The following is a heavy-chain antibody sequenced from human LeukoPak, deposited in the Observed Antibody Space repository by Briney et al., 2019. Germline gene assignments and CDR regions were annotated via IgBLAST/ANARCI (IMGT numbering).Heavy chain of an antibody. J-gene: IGHJ4*02. CDR2: INWNADST. CDR1: GFTLDDYG. Sequence: PAGSLTLSWAVAGFTLDDYGMRWVRQAQGKGLEWDGGINWNADSTVYADSVKGRFTISRHNAKNSLYLEMDRLRVEDTSFSYCVPTLGAAGTPLDSCGQGTLVTASS. V-gene: IGHV3-20*04. D-gene: IGHD6-13*01. CDR3: VPTLGAAGTPLDS.